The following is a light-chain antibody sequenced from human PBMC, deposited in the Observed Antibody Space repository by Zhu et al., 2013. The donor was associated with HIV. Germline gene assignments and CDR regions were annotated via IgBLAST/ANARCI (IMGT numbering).Light chain of an antibody. Sequence: AIRMTQSPSSFSASTGDRVTITCRASQDIRNYLVWFQQKPGKAPKLLIDAASTLESGVPSRFRGSGSGTDFTLTISSLQSEDFATYYCQQYHSYPPTFGQGTKVKSN. CDR1: QDIRNY. CDR3: QQYHSYPPT. V-gene: IGKV1-8*01. CDR2: AAS. J-gene: IGKJ1*01.